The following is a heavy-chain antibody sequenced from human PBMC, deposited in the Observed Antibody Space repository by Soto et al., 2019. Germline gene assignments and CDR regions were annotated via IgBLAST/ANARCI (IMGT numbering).Heavy chain of an antibody. CDR2: IFNSGTN. J-gene: IGHJ4*02. Sequence: WTWIRQPPGKGLAWMGYIFNSGTNFYNPSLTSRLSISMDTSGNHFSLELRSVTAADTAVYYCALALGPTTGLDYWGQGTLVTVSS. CDR3: ALALGPTTGLDY. V-gene: IGHV4-31*02. D-gene: IGHD1-26*01.